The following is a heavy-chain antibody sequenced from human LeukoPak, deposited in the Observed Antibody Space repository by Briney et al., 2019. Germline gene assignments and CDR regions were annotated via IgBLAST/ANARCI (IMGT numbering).Heavy chain of an antibody. J-gene: IGHJ4*02. V-gene: IGHV3-23*01. CDR3: ARDYADYVGYFFFDY. CDR2: ISGGGETT. D-gene: IGHD4-17*01. Sequence: PGRSLRLSCAAAGFTFNNYAMNWVRPAPGKGLGWVSSISGGGETTYYADSATGPLTISRDNSPNTLYLQINSLMTEEPAVYYLARDYADYVGYFFFDYWGQGTLVTVSS. CDR1: GFTFNNYA.